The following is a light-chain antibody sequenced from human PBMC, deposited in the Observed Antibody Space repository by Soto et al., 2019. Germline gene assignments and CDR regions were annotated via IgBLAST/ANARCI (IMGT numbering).Light chain of an antibody. CDR3: MQGTHWPLT. V-gene: IGKV2-30*01. CDR1: PSPIYRDGNTY. J-gene: IGKJ4*01. CDR2: KVS. Sequence: DVVLTRSPRSLPVTLGRPASISARSRPSPIYRDGNTYLTWFQQRPGQSPRRLIYKVSNRGPGDPDRFSGSGSGTDFTLKISRVEAEDVGVYYCMQGTHWPLTFGGGTKVDIK.